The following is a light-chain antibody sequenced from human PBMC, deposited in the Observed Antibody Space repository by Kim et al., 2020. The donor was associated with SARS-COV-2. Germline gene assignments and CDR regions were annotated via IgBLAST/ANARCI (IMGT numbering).Light chain of an antibody. V-gene: IGKV1-39*01. CDR2: GAS. CDR3: QQSYST. J-gene: IGKJ2*01. CDR1: QSISTY. Sequence: DIQMTQSPSSLSASVGDRVTITCRASQSISTYLNWYQQKPGKAPKLLIYGASNLPSGVPSRFSGSGSETDFTLTISTLQPEDFGTCNCQQSYSTFGQGTKLEI.